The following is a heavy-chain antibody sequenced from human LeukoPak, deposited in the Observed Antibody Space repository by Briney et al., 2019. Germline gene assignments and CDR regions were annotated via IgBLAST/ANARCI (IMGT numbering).Heavy chain of an antibody. D-gene: IGHD6-13*01. V-gene: IGHV3-23*01. J-gene: IGHJ3*02. Sequence: PGGSLRLSCAASGFTFSSYAMSWVRQAPGKGLEWVSAISGSGGGTYYADSVKGRFTISRDNSKNTLYLQMNSLRAEDTAVYYCPKGRPHRGWASSWAHRKTGAFDIWGQGTMVTVSS. CDR3: PKGRPHRGWASSWAHRKTGAFDI. CDR2: ISGSGGGT. CDR1: GFTFSSYA.